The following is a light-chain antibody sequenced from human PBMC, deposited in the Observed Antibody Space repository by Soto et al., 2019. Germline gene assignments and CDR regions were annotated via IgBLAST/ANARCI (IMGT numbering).Light chain of an antibody. V-gene: IGLV1-44*01. Sequence: QSVLAQPPSASGTPGQTVTISCSGGSSNIKTNGVSWYQQVPGAAPQPLIYSNSQRPSGAPDRFSGSKSGTSASLAISGLQSEDEATYHCSTWEDSLNGLIFGGGTKLAVL. CDR1: SSNIKTNG. CDR3: STWEDSLNGLI. J-gene: IGLJ2*01. CDR2: SNS.